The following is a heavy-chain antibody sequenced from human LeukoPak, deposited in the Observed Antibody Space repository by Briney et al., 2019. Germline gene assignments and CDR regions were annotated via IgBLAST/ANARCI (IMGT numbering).Heavy chain of an antibody. D-gene: IGHD3-3*01. CDR3: TTAFGRDYDFWSGYEADSYY. V-gene: IGHV3-15*01. J-gene: IGHJ4*02. CDR1: GFTFSNAW. CDR2: IKSKTDGGTT. Sequence: GGSLRLSCAASGFTFSNAWMSWVRQAPGKGLEWVGRIKSKTDGGTTDYAAPVKGRFTISRDDSKNTLYLQMNSLKTEDTAVYYCTTAFGRDYDFWSGYEADSYYWGQGTLVTVSS.